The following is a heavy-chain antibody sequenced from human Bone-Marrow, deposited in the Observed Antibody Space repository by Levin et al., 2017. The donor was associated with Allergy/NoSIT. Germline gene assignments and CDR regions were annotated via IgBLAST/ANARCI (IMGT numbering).Heavy chain of an antibody. CDR1: GGSISIINW. V-gene: IGHV4/OR15-8*02. CDR2: IYQSGRT. J-gene: IGHJ5*02. Sequence: SQTLSLTCAVSGGSISIINWWTWVRQPPGKGLEWIGEIYQSGRTNYNPSLKSRVTISIDKSKNQFSLNLTSVTAADTAVYYCARDQALLGFDPWGQGTLVTVSS. D-gene: IGHD2-15*01. CDR3: ARDQALLGFDP.